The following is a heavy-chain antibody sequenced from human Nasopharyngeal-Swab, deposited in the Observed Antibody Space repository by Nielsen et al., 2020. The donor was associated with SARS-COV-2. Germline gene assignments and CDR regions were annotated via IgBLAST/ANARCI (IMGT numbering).Heavy chain of an antibody. D-gene: IGHD3-22*01. CDR3: AKDLSYYYDSSGGGMDV. CDR1: GFTFSSYD. Sequence: SLKIPCAASGFTFSSYDMSWVRQAPGKGLEWVSAIVGSGGRRGSTYYADSVKGRFTISRDNSKNTLYLQMNSLRAEDTAVYYCAKDLSYYYDSSGGGMDVWGQGTTVTVSS. J-gene: IGHJ6*02. CDR2: IVGSGGRRGST. V-gene: IGHV3-23*01.